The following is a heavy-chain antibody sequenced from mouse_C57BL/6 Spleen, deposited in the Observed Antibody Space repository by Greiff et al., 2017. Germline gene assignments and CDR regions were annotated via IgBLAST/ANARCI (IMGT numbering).Heavy chain of an antibody. CDR3: ARDWDGVYYFDY. D-gene: IGHD4-1*01. V-gene: IGHV1-42*01. CDR1: GYSFTGYY. Sequence: VQLQQSGPELVKPGASVKISCKASGYSFTGYYMNWVKQSPEKSLEWIGEINPSTGGTTYNQKFKAKATLTVDKSSSTAYMQLKSLTSEDSAVYYCARDWDGVYYFDYWGQGTTLTVSS. CDR2: INPSTGGT. J-gene: IGHJ2*01.